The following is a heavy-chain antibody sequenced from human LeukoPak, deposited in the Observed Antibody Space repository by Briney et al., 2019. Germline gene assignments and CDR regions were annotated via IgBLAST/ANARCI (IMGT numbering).Heavy chain of an antibody. CDR1: GYTFTGYY. J-gene: IGHJ3*02. V-gene: IGHV1-2*02. Sequence: ASVKVSCKASGYTFTGYYMHWVRQAPGQGLEWMGWINPNSGGTNYAQKFQGRVTMTRDTSISTAYMELSRLRSDDTAVYYCARVDLDAYYDFWSGYYGNAFDIWGQGTMVTVSS. CDR3: ARVDLDAYYDFWSGYYGNAFDI. CDR2: INPNSGGT. D-gene: IGHD3-3*01.